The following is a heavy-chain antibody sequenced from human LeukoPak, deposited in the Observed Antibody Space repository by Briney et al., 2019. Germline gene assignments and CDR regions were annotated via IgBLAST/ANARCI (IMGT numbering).Heavy chain of an antibody. CDR3: AKGPARTQFDS. D-gene: IGHD3/OR15-3a*01. Sequence: GGSLRLSCTGSEFTLRNYDMSWVRQAPGKGLEWVSVISDSGFSMFHADSVKGRFTISRDNSKNTVYLQMNTLRVEDTAVYYCAKGPARTQFDSWGQGTLVTVSS. CDR2: ISDSGFSM. J-gene: IGHJ4*02. CDR1: EFTLRNYD. V-gene: IGHV3-23*01.